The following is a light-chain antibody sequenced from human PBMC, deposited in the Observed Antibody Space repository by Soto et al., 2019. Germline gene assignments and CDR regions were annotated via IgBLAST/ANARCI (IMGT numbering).Light chain of an antibody. Sequence: QSALSQPRSMSESPGQSVTISCSGTSRDVGAYKYVSWYQHHPGKAPKLMIYDVTRRPSGVPDRFSGSKSGNTASLTISGLQTEDEAAYYCCAHAGGYTWVFGGGTKLTVL. J-gene: IGLJ3*02. CDR1: SRDVGAYKY. CDR3: CAHAGGYTWV. V-gene: IGLV2-11*01. CDR2: DVT.